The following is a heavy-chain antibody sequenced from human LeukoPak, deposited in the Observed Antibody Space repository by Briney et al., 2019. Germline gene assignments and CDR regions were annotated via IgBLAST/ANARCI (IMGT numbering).Heavy chain of an antibody. Sequence: SETLSLTCTVSGGSISTYYWSWIRQPPGKGLEWIGYIYYSGSTNYNPSLKSRVTTSVDTSKNQFSLKLNSVTAADTAVYYCARAPEEQLVDYYYYYYMDVWGKGTTVTVSS. D-gene: IGHD6-6*01. CDR2: IYYSGST. CDR1: GGSISTYY. J-gene: IGHJ6*03. V-gene: IGHV4-59*01. CDR3: ARAPEEQLVDYYYYYYMDV.